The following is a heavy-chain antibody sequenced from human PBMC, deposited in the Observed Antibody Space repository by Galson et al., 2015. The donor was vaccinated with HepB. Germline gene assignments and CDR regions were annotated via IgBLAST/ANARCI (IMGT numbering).Heavy chain of an antibody. CDR3: AREAATGNPYDTFVI. V-gene: IGHV1-3*01. CDR1: GYTFPRHA. J-gene: IGHJ3*02. Sequence: SCKASGYTFPRHAIHWVRKAAGQRPEWMGWINVGNGNTQYSQKFQGRLTVNRDISASTAYMELSSLKSEDTAVYYCAREAATGNPYDTFVIWGQGTLVTVSS. D-gene: IGHD3-9*01. CDR2: INVGNGNT.